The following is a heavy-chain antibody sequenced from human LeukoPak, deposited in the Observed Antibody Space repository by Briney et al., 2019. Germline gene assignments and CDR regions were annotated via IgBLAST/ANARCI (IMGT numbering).Heavy chain of an antibody. CDR2: ISGSGVST. J-gene: IGHJ4*02. Sequence: PGGSLRLSCAASGFTFSSSAMSWVRQVPGKGLEWVSAISGSGVSTYYADSVKGRFTISRDNSKNTLYLQMNSLRAEDTAKYYCAKDRPFDYWGQGTLVTVSS. V-gene: IGHV3-23*01. CDR1: GFTFSSSA. CDR3: AKDRPFDY.